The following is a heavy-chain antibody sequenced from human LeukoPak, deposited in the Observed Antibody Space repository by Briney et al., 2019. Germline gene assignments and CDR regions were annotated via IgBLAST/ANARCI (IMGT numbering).Heavy chain of an antibody. CDR3: GAEDTANENVINY. D-gene: IGHD5-18*01. J-gene: IGHJ4*02. CDR2: ISGSGGST. Sequence: GGSLRLSCAASGFTFSSYAMSWVRQAPGKGLEWVSAISGSGGSTYYADSVKGRFTISRDNSKNTLYLQMNSLRAEDTAVYYCGAEDTANENVINYWGQGTLVTVSS. V-gene: IGHV3-23*01. CDR1: GFTFSSYA.